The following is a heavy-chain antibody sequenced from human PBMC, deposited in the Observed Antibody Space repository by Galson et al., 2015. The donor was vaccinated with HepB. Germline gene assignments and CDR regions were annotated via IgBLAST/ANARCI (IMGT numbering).Heavy chain of an antibody. Sequence: SLRLSCAASGFTFSGSAIHWVRQASGKGPEWVGRIRSKGNDYATSYVESLKGRFTISRDDSRNMAYLHMRSLETEDTAVYYFIRMGDFSGYSSRWGQGTLVTVSS. CDR3: IRMGDFSGYSSR. V-gene: IGHV3-73*01. J-gene: IGHJ4*02. D-gene: IGHD6-13*01. CDR1: GFTFSGSA. CDR2: IRSKGNDYAT.